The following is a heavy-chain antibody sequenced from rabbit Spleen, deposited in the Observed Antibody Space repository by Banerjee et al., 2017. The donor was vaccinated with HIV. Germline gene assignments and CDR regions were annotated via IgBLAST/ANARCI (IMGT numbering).Heavy chain of an antibody. Sequence: QQLEESGGGLVQPGASLTLTCTASGFSFSSYSMSWVRQAPGKGLEWIGAIYTGRGGTDYANWVNGRFTISKSSSTTVTLQVTSLTAADTATYFCARDTTNTGGDVFNLWGPGTLVTVS. CDR3: ARDTTNTGGDVFNL. CDR2: IYTGRGGT. D-gene: IGHD1-1*01. V-gene: IGHV1S40*01. CDR1: GFSFSSYS. J-gene: IGHJ4*01.